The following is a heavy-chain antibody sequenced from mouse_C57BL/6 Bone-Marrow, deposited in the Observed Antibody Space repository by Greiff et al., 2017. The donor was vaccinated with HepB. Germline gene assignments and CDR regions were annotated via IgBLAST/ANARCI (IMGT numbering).Heavy chain of an antibody. Sequence: VQLQQSGAELVRPGASVKLSCTASGFNIKDDYMHWVKQRPEQGLEWIGWIDPENGDTEYASKFQGKATITADTSSNTAYLQLSSLTSEDTAVYYCTTSSMVTTIYYAMDYWGQGTSVTVSS. CDR1: GFNIKDDY. J-gene: IGHJ4*01. CDR3: TTSSMVTTIYYAMDY. CDR2: IDPENGDT. V-gene: IGHV14-4*01. D-gene: IGHD2-2*01.